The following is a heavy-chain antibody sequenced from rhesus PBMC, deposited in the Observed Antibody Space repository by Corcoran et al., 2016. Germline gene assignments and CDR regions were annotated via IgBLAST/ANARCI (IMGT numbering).Heavy chain of an antibody. V-gene: IGHV4-106*01. CDR3: AGRSGGYCSGGVCYGFDY. CDR2: IYGSGRGT. D-gene: IGHD2-8*01. CDR1: GGSISDDYY. Sequence: QVQLQESGPGLVKPSETLSLTCAVSGGSISDDYYWSWIRQPPGKGLEWIGYIYGSGRGTNYNPSLKNRVTISIDTAKNQFSLKLSSVTAADTAVYYCAGRSGGYCSGGVCYGFDYWGQGVLVTVSS. J-gene: IGHJ4*01.